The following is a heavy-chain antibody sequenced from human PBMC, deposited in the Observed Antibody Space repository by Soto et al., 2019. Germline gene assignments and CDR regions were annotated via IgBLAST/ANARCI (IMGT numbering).Heavy chain of an antibody. CDR1: GGSFSGYY. V-gene: IGHV4-34*01. CDR2: INHSGST. J-gene: IGHJ5*02. CDR3: ASLLGYCSSTSSFVS. D-gene: IGHD2-2*01. Sequence: QVQLQQWGAGLLKPSETLSLTCAVYGGSFSGYYWSWIRQPPGKGLEWIGEINHSGSTNYNPSLKSRVTISVDTSKNQFSLKLSSVTAADTAVYYCASLLGYCSSTSSFVSWGQGTLVTVSS.